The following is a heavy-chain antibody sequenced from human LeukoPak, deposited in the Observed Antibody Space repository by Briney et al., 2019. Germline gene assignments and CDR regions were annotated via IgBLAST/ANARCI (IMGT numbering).Heavy chain of an antibody. J-gene: IGHJ3*02. V-gene: IGHV4-31*03. CDR3: ARDSSPRYSSSLVI. CDR2: IHYTGST. CDR1: GGSISSGGYY. D-gene: IGHD6-13*01. Sequence: SQTLSLTCTVSGGSISSGGYYWSWLRQLPGKGLEWIGHIHYTGSTYYNPSLKSRLNISVATSKNQFSLKLSSVTAADTAMYYCARDSSPRYSSSLVIWGQGTMVTVSS.